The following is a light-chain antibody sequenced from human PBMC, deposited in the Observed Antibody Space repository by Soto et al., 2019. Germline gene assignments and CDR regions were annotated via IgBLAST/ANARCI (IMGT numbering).Light chain of an antibody. V-gene: IGLV3-21*02. Sequence: SYELTQPPSVSVAPGQTARITCGGNNIGSKSVHWYQQKPGQAPVLVVYDDSDRPSGIPERFSGSNSGNTATLTISGLQAEDEADYDCSSYTSSSTWVFGGGTKLTVL. CDR2: DDS. J-gene: IGLJ3*02. CDR1: NIGSKS. CDR3: SSYTSSSTWV.